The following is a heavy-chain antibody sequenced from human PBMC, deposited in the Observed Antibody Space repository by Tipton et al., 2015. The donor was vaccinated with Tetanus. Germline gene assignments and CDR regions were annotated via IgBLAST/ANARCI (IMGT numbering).Heavy chain of an antibody. CDR2: ISHDGGNQ. Sequence: SLRLSCAASGFMFSDHSLHWVRQAPGRGLEWVAVISHDGGNQYYANSVKGRFTISRDNAKNTLYLQMNSLSDEDVAVYYCARSQKYDFWRGYRGTFFDSWGQGTLVTVSS. J-gene: IGHJ4*02. CDR1: GFMFSDHS. V-gene: IGHV3-30-3*01. D-gene: IGHD3/OR15-3a*01. CDR3: ARSQKYDFWRGYRGTFFDS.